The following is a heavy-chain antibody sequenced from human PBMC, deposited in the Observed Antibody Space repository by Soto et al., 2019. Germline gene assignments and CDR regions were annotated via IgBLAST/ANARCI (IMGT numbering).Heavy chain of an antibody. CDR1: GFTFSSHN. Sequence: GGSLRLSCAGSGFTFSSHNMNWVRQAPGKGLEWVSYISTSSSTIYYADSVKGRFTISRDNARDSLYLQMKNLRAEDTALYYCARDNDFWSGYHYYMDVWGKGTTVTVSS. CDR2: ISTSSSTI. CDR3: ARDNDFWSGYHYYMDV. J-gene: IGHJ6*03. V-gene: IGHV3-48*01. D-gene: IGHD3-3*01.